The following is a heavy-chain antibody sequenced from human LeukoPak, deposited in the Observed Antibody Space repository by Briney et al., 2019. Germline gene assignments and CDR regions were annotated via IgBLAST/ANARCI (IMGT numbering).Heavy chain of an antibody. CDR3: TREGGSGSYYPLHY. Sequence: GGSLRLSCTASGFTFGDYAMSWFRQAPGKGLEWVGFIRSKAYGGTTEYAASVKGRFTISRDDSKSIAYLQMNSLKTEDTAVYYCTREGGSGSYYPLHYWGQGTLVTVSS. CDR1: GFTFGDYA. CDR2: IRSKAYGGTT. V-gene: IGHV3-49*03. D-gene: IGHD1-26*01. J-gene: IGHJ4*02.